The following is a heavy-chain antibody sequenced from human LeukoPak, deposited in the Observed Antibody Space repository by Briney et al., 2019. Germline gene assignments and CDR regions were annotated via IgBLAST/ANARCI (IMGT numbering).Heavy chain of an antibody. CDR1: GGSISSSSYY. V-gene: IGHV4-39*07. J-gene: IGHJ3*02. Sequence: SETLSLTCTVSGGSISSSSYYWGWIRQPPGKGLEWIGSIYYSGSTYYNPSLKSRVTISVDTSKNQFSLKLSSVTAADTAVYYCARVEYSGYDYRGAFDIWGQGTMVTVSS. CDR3: ARVEYSGYDYRGAFDI. D-gene: IGHD5-12*01. CDR2: IYYSGST.